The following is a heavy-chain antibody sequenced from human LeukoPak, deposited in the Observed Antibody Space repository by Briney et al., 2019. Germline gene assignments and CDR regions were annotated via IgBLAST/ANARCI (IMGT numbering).Heavy chain of an antibody. Sequence: GGSLRLSCAASGFTVSSNYMSWVRQAPGKGLEWVSVIYSGGSTYYADSVKGRLTISRDNSKNTLYLQMNSLRAEDTAVYYCARGGPTAVSFDYWGQGTLVTVSS. V-gene: IGHV3-66*01. D-gene: IGHD2-2*01. CDR2: IYSGGST. J-gene: IGHJ4*02. CDR3: ARGGPTAVSFDY. CDR1: GFTVSSNY.